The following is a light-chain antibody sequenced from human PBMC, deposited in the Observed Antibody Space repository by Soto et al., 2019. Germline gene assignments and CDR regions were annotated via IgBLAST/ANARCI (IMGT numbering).Light chain of an antibody. J-gene: IGLJ3*02. CDR1: SSSVGDYNF. CDR2: DVT. CDR3: CSYAGSDTWM. V-gene: IGLV2-11*01. Sequence: QSALTQPRSVSGSPGQSVTISCTGTSSSVGDYNFVSWYQEAPGKAPKLMIYDVTNRPSGVPDRFSGSKSGNTASLNISGLQAEDEADYYCCSYAGSDTWMFGGGTKLTVL.